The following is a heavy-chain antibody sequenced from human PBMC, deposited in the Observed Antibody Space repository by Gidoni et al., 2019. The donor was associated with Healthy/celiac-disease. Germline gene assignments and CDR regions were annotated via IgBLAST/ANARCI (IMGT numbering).Heavy chain of an antibody. D-gene: IGHD3-3*01. CDR3: ARPYDFWSGYYPFDY. V-gene: IGHV3-23*01. J-gene: IGHJ4*02. CDR1: GFTLRSYA. Sequence: EVQLLESGGGLVQPGGSLRLSCAASGFTLRSYAMSWVRQAPGKGLEWVSAISGGGGSTYYADSVKGRFTISRDNSKNTLYLQMNSLRAEDTAVYYCARPYDFWSGYYPFDYWGQGTLVTVSS. CDR2: ISGGGGST.